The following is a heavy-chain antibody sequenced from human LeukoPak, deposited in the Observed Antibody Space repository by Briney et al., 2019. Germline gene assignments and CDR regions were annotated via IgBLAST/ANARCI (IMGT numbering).Heavy chain of an antibody. D-gene: IGHD3-22*01. Sequence: SETLSLTCTVSGGSISSGSYYWSWIRQPAGKGLEWIGRIYTCGSTNYNPSLKSRVTISVDTSKNQFSLKLSSVTAADTAVYYCARAGDDSSGYSLDYWGQGTLVTVSS. CDR2: IYTCGST. V-gene: IGHV4-61*02. CDR3: ARAGDDSSGYSLDY. CDR1: GGSISSGSYY. J-gene: IGHJ4*02.